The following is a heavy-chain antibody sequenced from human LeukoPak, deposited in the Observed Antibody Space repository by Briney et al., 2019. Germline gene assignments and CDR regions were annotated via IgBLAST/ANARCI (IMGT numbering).Heavy chain of an antibody. J-gene: IGHJ4*02. CDR2: ISSSGTTI. CDR3: ARDLGAAVNF. V-gene: IGHV3-48*01. Sequence: GGSLRLSCADSGFILSSYSMNWVRQAPGKGLEWVSFISSSGTTIYYADSVKGRFTISRDNAKNSLYLQMNSLRAEDTAVYYCARDLGAAVNFWGQGTLVIVSS. D-gene: IGHD6-13*01. CDR1: GFILSSYS.